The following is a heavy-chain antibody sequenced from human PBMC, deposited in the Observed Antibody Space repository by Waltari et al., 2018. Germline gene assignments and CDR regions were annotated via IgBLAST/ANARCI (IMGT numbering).Heavy chain of an antibody. D-gene: IGHD3-10*01. V-gene: IGHV4-61*02. CDR2: IYTSGST. Sequence: QVQLQESGPGLVKPSETLSLTCSVSGGSISSGSYYWTWIRQPAGKGLEWIGRIYTSGSTNYNPSLRSRLTISVDTSNNQFSLKLSSVTAADTAVYYCARDPPQLADALDIWGQGTMVTVSS. CDR3: ARDPPQLADALDI. CDR1: GGSISSGSYY. J-gene: IGHJ3*02.